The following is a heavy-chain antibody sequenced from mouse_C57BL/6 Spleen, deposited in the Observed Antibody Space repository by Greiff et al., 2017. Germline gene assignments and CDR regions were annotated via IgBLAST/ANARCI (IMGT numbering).Heavy chain of an antibody. CDR1: GFNIKDYY. J-gene: IGHJ3*01. V-gene: IGHV14-2*01. D-gene: IGHD1-1*02. CDR2: SDPEDGEI. Sequence: VQLQQSGAELVKPGASVKLSCTASGFNIKDYYMHWVKQRTEQGLEWIGRSDPEDGEIKYAPKFQGKATITADTASNTAYLQLSSLTSGDTAVYYCARSGGEAWFAYWGQGTLVTVAA. CDR3: ARSGGEAWFAY.